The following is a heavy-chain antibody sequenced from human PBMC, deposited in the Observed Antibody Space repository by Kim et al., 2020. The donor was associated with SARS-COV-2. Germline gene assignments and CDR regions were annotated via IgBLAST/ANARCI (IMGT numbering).Heavy chain of an antibody. J-gene: IGHJ5*02. Sequence: SETLSLTCTVSGGSISSSSYYWGWIRQPPGKGLEWIGSIYYSGSTYYNPSLKSRVTISVDTSKNQFSLKLSSVTAADTAVYYCARSQIAARAWFDPWGQG. CDR2: IYYSGST. CDR1: GGSISSSSYY. V-gene: IGHV4-39*01. CDR3: ARSQIAARAWFDP. D-gene: IGHD6-13*01.